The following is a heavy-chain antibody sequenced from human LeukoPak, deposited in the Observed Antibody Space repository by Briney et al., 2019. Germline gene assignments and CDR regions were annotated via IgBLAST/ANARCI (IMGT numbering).Heavy chain of an antibody. D-gene: IGHD1-26*01. CDR1: GFTFSNYC. CDR3: AREGRGNYWHAFDI. CDR2: IHTDGSTT. J-gene: IGHJ3*02. V-gene: IGHV3-74*01. Sequence: PGGSLRLSCAASGFTFSNYCMHWVRQAPGRGLVWVSRIHTDGSTTTYADSVKGRFTISRDNAKNTLSLQVNSLRAEDTAVYYCAREGRGNYWHAFDIWGQGTMVTVSS.